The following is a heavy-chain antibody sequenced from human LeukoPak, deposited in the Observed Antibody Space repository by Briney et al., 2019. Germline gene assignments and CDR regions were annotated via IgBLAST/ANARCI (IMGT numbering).Heavy chain of an antibody. Sequence: GGSLRLSCAASGITFSSYGMHWVRQAPGKGLEWVAVIWYDGSDKYYVDSVKGRSTISRDNSKNTLYLQMNSLRAEDTAFYYCARESRDAFDIWGQGTMVTVSS. CDR3: ARESRDAFDI. V-gene: IGHV3-33*01. CDR2: IWYDGSDK. CDR1: GITFSSYG. J-gene: IGHJ3*02.